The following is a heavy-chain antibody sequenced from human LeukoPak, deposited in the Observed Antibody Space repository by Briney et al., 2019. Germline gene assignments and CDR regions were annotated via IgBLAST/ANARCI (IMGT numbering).Heavy chain of an antibody. J-gene: IGHJ5*02. V-gene: IGHV4-34*01. CDR2: INHSGST. D-gene: IGHD5-24*01. CDR1: GGSFSGYY. Sequence: PSETLCITCAVYGGSFSGYYWSWIRKPPGNGLDWIGEINHSGSTNYNPSLKSRVTISVDTSKNQFSLKLSSVTAADTAVYYCARRGDGYKDNWFDPWGQGTLVTVSS. CDR3: ARRGDGYKDNWFDP.